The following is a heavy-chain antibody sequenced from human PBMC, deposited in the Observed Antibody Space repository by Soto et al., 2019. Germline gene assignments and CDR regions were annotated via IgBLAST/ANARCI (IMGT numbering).Heavy chain of an antibody. J-gene: IGHJ5*02. Sequence: QVQLQQWGAGLLKPSETLSLTCAVYGGSFSGYYWSWIRQPPGKGLEWIGEINHSGSTNYNPSLKSRVTIXXDXSTXQFSLKLSSVTAADTAVYYCARAHDYGGNSGWFDPWGQGTLVTVSS. CDR3: ARAHDYGGNSGWFDP. V-gene: IGHV4-34*01. D-gene: IGHD4-17*01. CDR1: GGSFSGYY. CDR2: INHSGST.